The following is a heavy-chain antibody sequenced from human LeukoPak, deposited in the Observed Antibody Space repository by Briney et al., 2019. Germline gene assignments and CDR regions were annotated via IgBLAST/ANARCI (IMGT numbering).Heavy chain of an antibody. Sequence: GGSLRLSCAASGFTFNTYGMSWVRQAPGKGLEWVSSISGSGGNTYYADSVKGRFTISRDYSKNTLYLQMNSLRTEETAVYYCAKGPAMVRGTFDPWGQGTLVTVSS. D-gene: IGHD3-10*01. CDR2: ISGSGGNT. J-gene: IGHJ5*02. V-gene: IGHV3-23*01. CDR1: GFTFNTYG. CDR3: AKGPAMVRGTFDP.